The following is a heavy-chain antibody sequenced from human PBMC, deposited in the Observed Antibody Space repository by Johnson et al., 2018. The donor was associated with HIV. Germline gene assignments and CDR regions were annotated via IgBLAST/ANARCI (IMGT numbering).Heavy chain of an antibody. V-gene: IGHV3-66*01. D-gene: IGHD4-17*01. Sequence: VQLVESGGGLVQPGGSLRLSCAASGFTVSSYYMSWVRQAPGKGLEWVSVLFSGGTTYYADYVKGRFTISRDNSKNTLYLQMNSLRAEDTAVYYCARVSVKASFAFDIWGQGTLVTVSS. CDR2: LFSGGTT. CDR3: ARVSVKASFAFDI. CDR1: GFTVSSYY. J-gene: IGHJ3*02.